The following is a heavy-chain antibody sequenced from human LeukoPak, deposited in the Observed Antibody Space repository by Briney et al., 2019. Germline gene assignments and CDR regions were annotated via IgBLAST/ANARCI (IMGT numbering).Heavy chain of an antibody. J-gene: IGHJ4*02. CDR3: AKGRRSSDSSGYYCHS. CDR2: SSYSGSA. V-gene: IGHV4-59*01. CDR1: GGSTSSYY. Sequence: PSEILSLTCTVSGGSTSSYYWSWFRQPPGKGLEWIGYSSYSGSANYNPSLKSRVTISVDTSKNQFSLKLSSVTAADTAVYYCAKGRRSSDSSGYYCHSWGQGTLVTVSS. D-gene: IGHD3-22*01.